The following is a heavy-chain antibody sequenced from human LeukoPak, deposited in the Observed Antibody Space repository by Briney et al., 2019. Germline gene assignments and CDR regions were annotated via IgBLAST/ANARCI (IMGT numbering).Heavy chain of an antibody. CDR3: ARTPLMKDAFDF. D-gene: IGHD2-8*01. J-gene: IGHJ3*01. Sequence: ASVKVSCTASGYIFTNWYLHWVRQAPGQALEWMGVINTSTGERTYAQPYQGRLSMTSDLSTRTVYMDLNSLTSEDLAMYFCARTPLMKDAFDFWGQGTLLTTSS. CDR2: INTSTGER. V-gene: IGHV1-46*01. CDR1: GYIFTNWY.